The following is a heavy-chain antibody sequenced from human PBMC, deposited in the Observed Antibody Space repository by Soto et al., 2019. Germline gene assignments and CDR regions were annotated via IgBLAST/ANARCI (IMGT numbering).Heavy chain of an antibody. J-gene: IGHJ5*02. CDR3: ARDLLRDYGDYMGWFDP. CDR1: GYTFTSYG. Sequence: ASVKVSCKASGYTFTSYGISWVRQAPGQGLEWMGWISAYNGNTNYAQKLQGRVTMTTDTSTSTAYMELRSLRSDDTAVYYCARDLLRDYGDYMGWFDPWGQGTLVPVSS. D-gene: IGHD4-17*01. V-gene: IGHV1-18*04. CDR2: ISAYNGNT.